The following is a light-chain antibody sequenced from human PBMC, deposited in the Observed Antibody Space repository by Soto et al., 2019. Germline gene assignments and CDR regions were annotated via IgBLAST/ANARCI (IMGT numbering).Light chain of an antibody. V-gene: IGKV1-33*01. Sequence: DIPMTQSPSSLSASVGDRVTITCQASQGISNYLNWYQQKPGKAPKPLIYDASNLETGVPSRFSGSGSGTDFTFTISSLQPEDIATYYCQQYDNLPVYTFGQGTKLEIK. CDR3: QQYDNLPVYT. J-gene: IGKJ2*01. CDR2: DAS. CDR1: QGISNY.